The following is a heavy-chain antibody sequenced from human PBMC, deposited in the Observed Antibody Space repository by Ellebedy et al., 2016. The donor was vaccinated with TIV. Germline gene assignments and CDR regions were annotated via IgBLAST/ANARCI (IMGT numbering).Heavy chain of an antibody. Sequence: GGSLRLXXAASGFTFSSYGMHWVRQAQGKGLEWVAVISYDGSSKYYADSVKGRFTISRDNSKNTLYLQMNSLRAEDTAVYYCAKGFSSGWSFDYWGQGTLVTVSS. J-gene: IGHJ4*02. CDR2: ISYDGSSK. CDR1: GFTFSSYG. V-gene: IGHV3-30*18. CDR3: AKGFSSGWSFDY. D-gene: IGHD6-19*01.